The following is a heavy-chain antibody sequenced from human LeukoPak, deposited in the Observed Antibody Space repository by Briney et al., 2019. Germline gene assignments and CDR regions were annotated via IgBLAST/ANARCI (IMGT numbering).Heavy chain of an antibody. Sequence: PGGSLRLSCAASGFTFSSYAMSWVRQAPGKGLEWVSAISGSGGSTYYADSVKGRFTISRDNSKKTLYLQMNSLRAEDTAVYYCARDRTSVGATPGDYWGQGTLVTVSS. V-gene: IGHV3-23*01. CDR1: GFTFSSYA. CDR2: ISGSGGST. J-gene: IGHJ4*02. CDR3: ARDRTSVGATPGDY. D-gene: IGHD1-26*01.